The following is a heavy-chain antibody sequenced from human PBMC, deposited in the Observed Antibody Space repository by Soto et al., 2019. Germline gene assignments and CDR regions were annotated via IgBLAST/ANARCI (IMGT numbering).Heavy chain of an antibody. Sequence: GGSLRLSCAASGFTFSSYAMHWVRQAPGKGLEWVAVISYDGSNKYYADSVKGRFTISRDNSKNTLYLQMNSLRAEDTAVYYCARDGWLVPIDPWGQGTLVTVSS. V-gene: IGHV3-30-3*01. CDR2: ISYDGSNK. J-gene: IGHJ5*02. CDR3: ARDGWLVPIDP. D-gene: IGHD6-19*01. CDR1: GFTFSSYA.